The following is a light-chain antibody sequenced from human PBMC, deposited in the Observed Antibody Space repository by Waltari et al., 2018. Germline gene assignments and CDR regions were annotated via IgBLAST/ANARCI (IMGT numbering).Light chain of an antibody. V-gene: IGKV1-39*01. Sequence: DIQMTQSPSPLSASVGGRVSITCRTSQSISSYLNWYQQKPGKAPKLLIYDASTLQSGVPSRFSGSGSGTDFSLTISSLQPEDFATYHCQQSDSMPFTFGGGTKVEIK. J-gene: IGKJ4*01. CDR1: QSISSY. CDR2: DAS. CDR3: QQSDSMPFT.